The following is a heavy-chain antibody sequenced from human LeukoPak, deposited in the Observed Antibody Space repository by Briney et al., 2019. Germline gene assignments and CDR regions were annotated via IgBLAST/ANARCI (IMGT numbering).Heavy chain of an antibody. J-gene: IGHJ4*02. CDR1: GFTFTICA. D-gene: IGHD1-26*01. Sequence: PGGSLRLSCAASGFTFTICAMNWVRQAPGKGLEWVSSISTSSSYIHYADSVKGRFTISRDNAKNSLFLQMNSLRAEDTAVYYCAGSSGNYCESDYWGQGTLVTVSS. CDR2: ISTSSSYI. V-gene: IGHV3-21*01. CDR3: AGSSGNYCESDY.